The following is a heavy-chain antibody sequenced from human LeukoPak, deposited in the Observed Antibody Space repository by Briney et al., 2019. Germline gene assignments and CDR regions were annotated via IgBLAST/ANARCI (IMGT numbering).Heavy chain of an antibody. J-gene: IGHJ3*02. Sequence: GGSLRLSRAASGFTFSSYAMHWVRQAPGKGLEWVAVISYDGSNKYYADSVKGRFTISRDNSKNTLYLQMNSLRAEDTAVYYCAREFLRWSNGNAFDIWGQGTMVTVSS. CDR3: AREFLRWSNGNAFDI. CDR2: ISYDGSNK. CDR1: GFTFSSYA. V-gene: IGHV3-30-3*01. D-gene: IGHD4-23*01.